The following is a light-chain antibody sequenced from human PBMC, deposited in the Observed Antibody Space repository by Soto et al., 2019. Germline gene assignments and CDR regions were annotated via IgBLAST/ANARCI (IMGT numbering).Light chain of an antibody. CDR2: GAS. CDR1: QSVSSSD. Sequence: EIVLTQSPGTLSLSPGERATLSCRASQSVSSSDLAWYQHRPGQVPNLLIYGASNRASGIPDRFSGSGSGTDFPPPLSELQPGDFAVYYCQHYGSSRTFGQGTKVEFK. V-gene: IGKV3-20*01. J-gene: IGKJ1*01. CDR3: QHYGSSRT.